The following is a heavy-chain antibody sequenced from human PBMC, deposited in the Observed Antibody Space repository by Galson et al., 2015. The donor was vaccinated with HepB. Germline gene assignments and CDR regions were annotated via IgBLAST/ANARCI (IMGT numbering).Heavy chain of an antibody. Sequence: SVKVSCKASGYRFTMYTMYWVRQAPGQSLEWMGWINPGNGNTKYSQNFQGRVTITRDISATTAYMELSSLRFEDTAVYYYATMDRELRPWGQGTPVTVSA. CDR2: INPGNGNT. D-gene: IGHD1-7*01. V-gene: IGHV1-3*01. CDR1: GYRFTMYT. CDR3: ATMDRELRP. J-gene: IGHJ5*02.